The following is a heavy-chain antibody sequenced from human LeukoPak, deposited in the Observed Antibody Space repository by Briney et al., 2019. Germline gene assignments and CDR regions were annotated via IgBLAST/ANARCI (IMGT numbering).Heavy chain of an antibody. J-gene: IGHJ4*02. CDR2: ISPSGGST. Sequence: GASVKVSCKAFGYTFTSNYMHWVRQAPGQGPEWMGVISPSGGSTTYAQKLQGRVTMTTDTSTSTAYMELRSLRSDDTAVYYCARGLDYGDYGYWGQGTLVTVSS. D-gene: IGHD4-17*01. V-gene: IGHV1-46*01. CDR1: GYTFTSNY. CDR3: ARGLDYGDYGY.